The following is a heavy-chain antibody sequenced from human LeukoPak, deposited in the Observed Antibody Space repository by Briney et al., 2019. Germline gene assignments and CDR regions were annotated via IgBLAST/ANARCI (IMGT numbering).Heavy chain of an antibody. CDR2: ISGSGGSI. V-gene: IGHV3-23*01. Sequence: GGSLRLSCAASEFTFSNYAMSWVRKAPGKGLEWVSAISGSGGSIYYADSVKGRFTISRDKSKNTLYVQMNSLRAEDTAVYYCAKDLSSSWYNFDYWGQGTLVTVSS. CDR3: AKDLSSSWYNFDY. CDR1: EFTFSNYA. D-gene: IGHD6-13*01. J-gene: IGHJ4*02.